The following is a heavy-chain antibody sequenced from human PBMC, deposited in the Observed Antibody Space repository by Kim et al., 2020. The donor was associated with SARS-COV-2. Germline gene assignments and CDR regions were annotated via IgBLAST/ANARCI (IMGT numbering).Heavy chain of an antibody. CDR3: ARAPGYSSGWYVGFFDYYGMDV. J-gene: IGHJ6*02. V-gene: IGHV1-8*01. Sequence: ASVKVSCKASGYTFTSYDINWVRQATGQGLEWMGWMNPNSGNTGYAQKFQGRVTMTRNTSISTAYMELSSLRSEDTAVYYCARAPGYSSGWYVGFFDYYGMDVWGQGTTVTVSS. CDR2: MNPNSGNT. D-gene: IGHD6-19*01. CDR1: GYTFTSYD.